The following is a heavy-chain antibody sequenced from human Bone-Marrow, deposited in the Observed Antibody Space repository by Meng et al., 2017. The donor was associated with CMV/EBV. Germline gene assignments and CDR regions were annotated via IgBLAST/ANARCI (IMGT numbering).Heavy chain of an antibody. Sequence: GESLKISCAASGFTFNRCGMHWVRQAPGKGLEWVAVIWYDGSKKYYTDSVTGRFTISRDNSKNSLYLQMNSLRAEDMALYYCAKDNGGSYYYGMDVWGQGTTVTVSS. V-gene: IGHV3-30*02. J-gene: IGHJ6*02. CDR3: AKDNGGSYYYGMDV. D-gene: IGHD3-10*01. CDR1: GFTFNRCG. CDR2: IWYDGSKK.